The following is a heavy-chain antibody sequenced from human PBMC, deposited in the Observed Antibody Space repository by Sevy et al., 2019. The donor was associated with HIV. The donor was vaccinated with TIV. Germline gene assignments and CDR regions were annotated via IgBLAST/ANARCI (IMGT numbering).Heavy chain of an antibody. CDR1: GFPFSDYY. V-gene: IGHV3-11*01. Sequence: GGSLRLSCAASGFPFSDYYMSWMRQAPGEGLEWVSYISRNGTTINYADSVKGRFTISRDNAKNSLYLQMNSLRAEDTAVDYRARAGEDFCTNTACNKNWFDPWGQGTLVTVSS. J-gene: IGHJ5*02. CDR3: ARAGEDFCTNTACNKNWFDP. D-gene: IGHD2-8*01. CDR2: ISRNGTTI.